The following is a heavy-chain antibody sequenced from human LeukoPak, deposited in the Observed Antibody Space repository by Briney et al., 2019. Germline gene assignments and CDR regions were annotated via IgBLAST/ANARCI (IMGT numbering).Heavy chain of an antibody. Sequence: GGSLRLSCAASGFTFSDYYMTWIRQAPGKGLEWVSYISDSSSTIYYADSVRGRFTVSRDNAKNSLYLQMNSLRAEDTAVYFCARDRTSWSQNYLYNGLDVWGQGTTVTVSS. CDR1: GFTFSDYY. CDR2: ISDSSSTI. J-gene: IGHJ6*01. CDR3: ARDRTSWSQNYLYNGLDV. V-gene: IGHV3-11*01. D-gene: IGHD2-8*01.